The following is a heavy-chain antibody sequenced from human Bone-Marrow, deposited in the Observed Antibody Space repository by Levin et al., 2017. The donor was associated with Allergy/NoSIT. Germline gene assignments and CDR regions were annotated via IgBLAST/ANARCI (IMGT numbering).Heavy chain of an antibody. CDR1: GGSINSFNW. D-gene: IGHD6-13*01. CDR3: ARDRAAVAGRNYYYGLDV. J-gene: IGHJ6*01. Sequence: SETLSLTCAVSGGSINSFNWWSWVRQSPGKGLEWLGDIYQSGSTNYNPSLKSRVTISVDKSKNQFSLTLSSVTAADTAVYYCARDRAAVAGRNYYYGLDVWGQGTSVTVSS. V-gene: IGHV4-4*02. CDR2: IYQSGST.